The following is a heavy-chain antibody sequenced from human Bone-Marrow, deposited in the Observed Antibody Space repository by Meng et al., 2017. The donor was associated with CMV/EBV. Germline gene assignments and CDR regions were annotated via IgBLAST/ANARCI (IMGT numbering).Heavy chain of an antibody. J-gene: IGHJ6*02. V-gene: IGHV3-20*04. CDR1: GFTFDDYG. D-gene: IGHD2-2*01. CDR2: INWNGGST. CDR3: ARGIYCSSTSCYPYYYGMDV. Sequence: GGSLRLSCAASGFTFDDYGMSWVRQAPGKGLEWVSGINWNGGSTGYADSVKGRFTISRDNAKNSLYLQMNSLRAEDTALYYCARGIYCSSTSCYPYYYGMDVWAQGTTVTVSS.